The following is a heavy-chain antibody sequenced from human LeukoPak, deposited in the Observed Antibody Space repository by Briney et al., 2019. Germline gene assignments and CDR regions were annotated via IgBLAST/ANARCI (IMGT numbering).Heavy chain of an antibody. CDR2: IWYDGSNK. D-gene: IGHD2-2*02. CDR1: GFTFSSYA. V-gene: IGHV3-33*08. Sequence: PGGSLRLSCAASGFTFSSYAMSWVRQAPGKGLEWVAAIWYDGSNKYYVDSVKGRLTISRGNSKNTLYLQMNSLRAEDTAVYYCAREGDCTSSSCYRNAFDIWGQGTMVTVSS. J-gene: IGHJ3*02. CDR3: AREGDCTSSSCYRNAFDI.